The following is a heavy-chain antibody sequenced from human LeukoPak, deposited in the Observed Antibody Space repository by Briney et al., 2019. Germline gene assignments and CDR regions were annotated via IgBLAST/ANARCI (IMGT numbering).Heavy chain of an antibody. CDR1: GGALSSSNW. CDR3: ARVTVTTGYYYYYMDV. Sequence: SETLSLTCAVSGGALSSSNWWSWVRQPPGKGLEWIGEIYQSGSTNYNPSLKSRVTISVDKSKNQFSLKLSSVTAEDTAVYYCARVTVTTGYYYYYMDVWGKGTTVTVSS. J-gene: IGHJ6*03. D-gene: IGHD4-17*01. CDR2: IYQSGST. V-gene: IGHV4-4*02.